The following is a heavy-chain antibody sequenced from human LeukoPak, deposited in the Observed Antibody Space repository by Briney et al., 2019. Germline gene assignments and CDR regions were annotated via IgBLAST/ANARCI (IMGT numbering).Heavy chain of an antibody. CDR3: ARGFVRTTVYMDV. D-gene: IGHD3-10*02. Sequence: GASVKVSCKASGYTFTSYGISWVRQATGQGLEWMGWMNPNSGNTGYAQKFQGRVTMTRDTSINTAYMELSSLRSEDTAVYYCARGFVRTTVYMDVWGKGTTVTISS. J-gene: IGHJ6*03. V-gene: IGHV1-8*02. CDR1: GYTFTSYG. CDR2: MNPNSGNT.